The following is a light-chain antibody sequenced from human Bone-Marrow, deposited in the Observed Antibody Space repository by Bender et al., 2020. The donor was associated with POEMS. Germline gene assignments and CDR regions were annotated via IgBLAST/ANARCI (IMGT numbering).Light chain of an antibody. Sequence: QSALTQPASVSGSPGQSITISCTGTSNDVGNYNLVSWYQHHPGKAPKLIIYEITKRPSGISKRFSGSKSGNTASLTISGLQAEDEGDYFCCSYTSGSTLVAFGGGTKVTVL. CDR1: SNDVGNYNL. J-gene: IGLJ2*01. CDR2: EIT. CDR3: CSYTSGSTLVA. V-gene: IGLV2-14*02.